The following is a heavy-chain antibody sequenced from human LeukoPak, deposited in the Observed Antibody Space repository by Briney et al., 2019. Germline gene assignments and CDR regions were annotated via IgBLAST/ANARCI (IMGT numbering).Heavy chain of an antibody. J-gene: IGHJ4*02. D-gene: IGHD6-19*01. V-gene: IGHV3-53*01. CDR2: IYSGGST. CDR1: GFTVSSNY. Sequence: GGSLRLSCAASGFTVSSNYMSWVRQAPGKGLEWVSVIYSGGSTYYADSVKGRFTISRDNAKNSLYLQMNSLRAEDTAVYYCARWDTVAGTPLFGYWGQGTLVTVSS. CDR3: ARWDTVAGTPLFGY.